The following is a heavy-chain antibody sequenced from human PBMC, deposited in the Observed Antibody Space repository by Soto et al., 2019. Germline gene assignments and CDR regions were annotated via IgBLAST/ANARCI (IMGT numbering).Heavy chain of an antibody. CDR2: IYPGDSDT. Sequence: GESLKISCKGSGCSFTSYWIGWVRQMPGKGLEWMGIIYPGDSDTRYSPSFQGQVTISADKSISTAYLQWSSLKASDTAMYYCASGYCSSTSCYVYFQHWGQGTLVTVSS. CDR1: GCSFTSYW. V-gene: IGHV5-51*01. D-gene: IGHD2-2*03. J-gene: IGHJ1*01. CDR3: ASGYCSSTSCYVYFQH.